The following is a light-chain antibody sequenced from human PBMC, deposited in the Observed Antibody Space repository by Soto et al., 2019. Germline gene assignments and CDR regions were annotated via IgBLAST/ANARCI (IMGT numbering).Light chain of an antibody. J-gene: IGKJ5*01. CDR1: QSISSY. CDR3: LQHNTYPIT. CDR2: AAS. Sequence: DIQLTQSPSSQSASVGDRGTITCRASQSISSYLNWYQQKPGKAPKPLIYAASSLQSGVPSRFSGSGSGTEFTLTLSSLQPEDFATYYCLQHNTYPITFGQGTRLEIK. V-gene: IGKV1-17*01.